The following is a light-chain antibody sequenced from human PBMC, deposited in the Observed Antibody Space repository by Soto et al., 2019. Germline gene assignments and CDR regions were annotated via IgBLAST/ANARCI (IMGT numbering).Light chain of an antibody. V-gene: IGKV1-5*03. CDR2: KAS. CDR1: QSISAW. J-gene: IGKJ4*01. Sequence: DIPMTQSPSTLSASVGDRVTITCRASQSISAWLAWYQQKPGKAPKLLIYKASTLESGVPSRFSGSGSGTEFTLTISGLQPDDSATYHCQQYSINPLTFGGGTKVEIK. CDR3: QQYSINPLT.